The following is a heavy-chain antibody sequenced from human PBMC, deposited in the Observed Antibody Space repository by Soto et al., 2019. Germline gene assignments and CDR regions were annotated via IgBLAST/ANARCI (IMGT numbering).Heavy chain of an antibody. CDR1: GGSISSGDYY. Sequence: QVQLQESGPGLVKPSQTLSRTCTVSGGSISSGDYYWSWIRQPPGKGLEWIGYIYYSGSTYYNPSLKGRLTMSVDTSKNQFSLQLSSVTAADTAVYYCARGNRDSSIWLDYWGQGTLVTVSS. D-gene: IGHD3-3*01. CDR2: IYYSGST. V-gene: IGHV4-30-4*01. J-gene: IGHJ4*02. CDR3: ARGNRDSSIWLDY.